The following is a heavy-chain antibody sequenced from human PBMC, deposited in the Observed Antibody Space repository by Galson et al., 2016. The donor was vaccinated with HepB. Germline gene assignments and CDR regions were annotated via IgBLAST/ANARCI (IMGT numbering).Heavy chain of an antibody. Sequence: SLRLCCAGLGFSFADYVMHWVRQAPGKGLEWVSGISWTSHMIGYADSVRGRFTISRDHAKNSLYLQMNSLRVEDTGLYYCAKARARGDYTGYLAETDSWGQGALVTVSS. D-gene: IGHD5-12*01. CDR3: AKARARGDYTGYLAETDS. CDR2: ISWTSHMI. V-gene: IGHV3-9*01. J-gene: IGHJ5*01. CDR1: GFSFADYV.